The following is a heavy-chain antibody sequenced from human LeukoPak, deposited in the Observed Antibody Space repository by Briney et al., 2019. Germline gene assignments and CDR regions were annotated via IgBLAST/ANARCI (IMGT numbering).Heavy chain of an antibody. Sequence: SETLSLTCTVSGGSISSYYWSWIRQPPGKGLEWIGYIYYRGSTNYNPSLKSRVTISVDTSKNQFSLKLSSVTAADTAVYYCARCGYSGYNDYWGQGTLVTVSS. CDR2: IYYRGST. CDR3: ARCGYSGYNDY. D-gene: IGHD5-12*01. J-gene: IGHJ4*02. V-gene: IGHV4-59*01. CDR1: GGSISSYY.